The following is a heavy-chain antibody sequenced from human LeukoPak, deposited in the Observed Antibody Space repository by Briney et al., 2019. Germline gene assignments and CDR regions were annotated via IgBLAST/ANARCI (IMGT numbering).Heavy chain of an antibody. Sequence: PGGSLRLSCAASGYTFDDYGMSWVRQAPGKGLEWVSAISGSGGSTYYADSVKGRFTISRDDSKNTLYLQMNSLRAEDTAVYYCAKGSGWFFDYWGQGTLVTVSS. CDR2: ISGSGGST. J-gene: IGHJ4*02. D-gene: IGHD6-19*01. CDR1: GYTFDDYG. CDR3: AKGSGWFFDY. V-gene: IGHV3-23*01.